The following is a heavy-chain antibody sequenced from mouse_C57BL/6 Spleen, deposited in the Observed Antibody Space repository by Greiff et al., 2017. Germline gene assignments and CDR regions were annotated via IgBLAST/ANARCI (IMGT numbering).Heavy chain of an antibody. CDR3: TDSNYVEGYAMDY. CDR1: GFTFSNYW. CDR2: IRLKSDNYAT. V-gene: IGHV6-3*01. D-gene: IGHD2-5*01. J-gene: IGHJ4*01. Sequence: EVMLVESGGGLVQPGGSMKLSCVASGFTFSNYWMNWVRQSPEKGLEWVAQIRLKSDNYATHYAESVKGRFTISRDDSKSSVYLQMNNLRAEDTGIYYCTDSNYVEGYAMDYWGQGTSVTVSS.